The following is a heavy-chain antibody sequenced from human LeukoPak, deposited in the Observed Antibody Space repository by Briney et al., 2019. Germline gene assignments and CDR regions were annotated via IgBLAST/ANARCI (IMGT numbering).Heavy chain of an antibody. CDR2: ISGSGGST. D-gene: IGHD1-26*01. CDR3: AKDSGSYYDYYYYMDV. Sequence: PGGSLRLSCAVSGFTFSSYAMSWVRQAPGKGLEWVSAISGSGGSTYYADSVKGRFTISRDNSKNTLYLQMNSLRAEDTAVYYCAKDSGSYYDYYYYMDVWGKGTTVTVSS. J-gene: IGHJ6*03. V-gene: IGHV3-23*01. CDR1: GFTFSSYA.